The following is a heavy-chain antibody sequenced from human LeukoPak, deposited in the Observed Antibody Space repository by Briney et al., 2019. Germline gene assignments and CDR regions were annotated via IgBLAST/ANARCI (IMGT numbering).Heavy chain of an antibody. J-gene: IGHJ6*02. D-gene: IGHD3-9*01. V-gene: IGHV1-46*01. Sequence: GASVKVSCKASGYTFTSYYMHWVRQAPGQGREWMGLINPSGGSTSYAQKFQGRVTMTRDTYTSTVYMELSNLRSEDTAVYYCASDPDWLSGYYYYGMDVWGQGTTVTVSS. CDR1: GYTFTSYY. CDR3: ASDPDWLSGYYYYGMDV. CDR2: INPSGGST.